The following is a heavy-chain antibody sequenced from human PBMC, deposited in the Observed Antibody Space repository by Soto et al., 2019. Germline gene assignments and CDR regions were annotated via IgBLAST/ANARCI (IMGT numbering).Heavy chain of an antibody. D-gene: IGHD3-3*01. V-gene: IGHV3-23*01. J-gene: IGHJ4*02. CDR1: GFTFSSYA. Sequence: EVQLLESGGGLVQPGGSLRLSCAASGFTFSSYAMSWVRQAPGKGLEWVSAISGSGGSTYYADSVKGRFTISSNNSKHSLYLQINSLRADDTAVYYCAKDLHDDFWGGHSTFDYWGQGTLVTVSS. CDR2: ISGSGGST. CDR3: AKDLHDDFWGGHSTFDY.